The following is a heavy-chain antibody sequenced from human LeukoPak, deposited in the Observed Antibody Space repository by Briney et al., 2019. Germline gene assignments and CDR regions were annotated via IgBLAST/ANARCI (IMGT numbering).Heavy chain of an antibody. D-gene: IGHD4-23*01. Sequence: ASVKVSCKTSGYILTRYVIIWVRQAPGQRLEWMGHISAYNVNTHSMQELQSRVTMTRDTSTSTVYMELRTLTSDDTAVYFCARATVASHTFYYSAMDVWGQGTPVTVSS. CDR1: GYILTRYV. CDR3: ARATVASHTFYYSAMDV. J-gene: IGHJ6*02. CDR2: ISAYNVNT. V-gene: IGHV1-18*01.